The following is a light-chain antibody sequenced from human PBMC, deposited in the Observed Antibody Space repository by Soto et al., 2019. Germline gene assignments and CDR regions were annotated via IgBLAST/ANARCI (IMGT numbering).Light chain of an antibody. CDR2: GAS. CDR1: QSVNSN. J-gene: IGKJ4*01. CDR3: QQYNDWPLT. V-gene: IGKV3-15*01. Sequence: EKVMTQSPAALSVSPGERATVSCRASQSVNSNLAWYQRKPGQAPRLLLYGASTRATGIPARFSGSASGTEFNLAISSLQSEDSAVYYCQQYNDWPLTFGGGTKVEIK.